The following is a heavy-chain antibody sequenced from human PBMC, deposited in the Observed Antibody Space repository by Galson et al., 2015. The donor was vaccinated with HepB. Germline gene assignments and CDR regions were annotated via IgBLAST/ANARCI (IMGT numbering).Heavy chain of an antibody. CDR3: AKDFYQWDILSIDY. Sequence: SLRLSCAASGFTFSSYGMHWVRQAPGKGLEWVAVISYDGSYKNYADSMKGRFTISRDNSKNTLYLQMNSLRAEDTAVYYCAKDFYQWDILSIDYWGQGTLVTVSS. V-gene: IGHV3-30*18. CDR2: ISYDGSYK. D-gene: IGHD1-26*01. J-gene: IGHJ4*02. CDR1: GFTFSSYG.